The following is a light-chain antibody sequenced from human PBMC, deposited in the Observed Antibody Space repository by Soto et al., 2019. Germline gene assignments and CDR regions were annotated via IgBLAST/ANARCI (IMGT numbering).Light chain of an antibody. Sequence: QSALTQPASVSGSPGQSITISCTGTSSDVGLYDYVSWYQQHPGKAPQLMIYAVSNRPSGVSNRFSASKSGNTASLFISGLQAEDEADYYCSSYTSDSSYVFXSGTKVTVL. J-gene: IGLJ1*01. CDR1: SSDVGLYDY. CDR3: SSYTSDSSYV. V-gene: IGLV2-14*01. CDR2: AVS.